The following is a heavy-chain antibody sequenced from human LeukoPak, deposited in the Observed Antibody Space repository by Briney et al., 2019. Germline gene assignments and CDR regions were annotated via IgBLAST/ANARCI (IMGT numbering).Heavy chain of an antibody. V-gene: IGHV3-11*01. Sequence: PGGSLRLSCAAPGFTFSDYYMSWIRQAPGKGLEWVSYISSSGSTIYYADSVKGRFTISRDNAKNSLYLQMNSLRAEDTAVYYCAGGIAAAATPEDYWGQGTLVTVSS. CDR1: GFTFSDYY. CDR3: AGGIAAAATPEDY. J-gene: IGHJ4*02. CDR2: ISSSGSTI. D-gene: IGHD6-13*01.